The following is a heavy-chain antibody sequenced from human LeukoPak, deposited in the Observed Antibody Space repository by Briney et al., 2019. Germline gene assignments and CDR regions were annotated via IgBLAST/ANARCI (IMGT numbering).Heavy chain of an antibody. V-gene: IGHV3-30*02. CDR2: IWYDGSNK. CDR3: AKDRQYSSSWYSSYYYYYGMDV. Sequence: QSGGSLRLSCAASGFTFSSYGMHWVRQAPGKGLEWVAVIWYDGSNKYYADSVKGRFTISRDNSKNTLYLQMNSLRAEDTAVYYCAKDRQYSSSWYSSYYYYYGMDVWGQGTTVTVSS. CDR1: GFTFSSYG. J-gene: IGHJ6*02. D-gene: IGHD6-13*01.